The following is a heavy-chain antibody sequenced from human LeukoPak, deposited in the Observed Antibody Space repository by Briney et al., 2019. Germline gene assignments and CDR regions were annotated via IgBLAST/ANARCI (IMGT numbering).Heavy chain of an antibody. CDR2: ISGSGGTT. J-gene: IGHJ4*02. CDR1: GFTFSSYA. CDR3: AKLIMWLRGSDS. D-gene: IGHD5-12*01. Sequence: GGSLRLSCAASGFTFSSYAMSWVCQAPGEGLEWVSAISGSGGTTNYADSVKGRFTISRDSSKNTLYLQMNNLRAEDTAVYYCAKLIMWLRGSDSWGQGTLVTVSS. V-gene: IGHV3-23*01.